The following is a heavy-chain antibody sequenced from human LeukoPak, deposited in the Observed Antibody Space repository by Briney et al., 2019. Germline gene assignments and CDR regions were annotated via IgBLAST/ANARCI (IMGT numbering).Heavy chain of an antibody. V-gene: IGHV1-8*03. J-gene: IGHJ4*02. CDR1: GYTFTTYD. D-gene: IGHD3-22*01. CDR3: ARENYYDSGSNDY. CDR2: MNPNSGNT. Sequence: ASVKLSCKASGYTFTTYDITWVRQATGQGREWMGWMNPNSGNTAYAQKFQGRVTITRNTSISTAYMELSSLRSEDTAVYYCARENYYDSGSNDYWGQGTLVTVSS.